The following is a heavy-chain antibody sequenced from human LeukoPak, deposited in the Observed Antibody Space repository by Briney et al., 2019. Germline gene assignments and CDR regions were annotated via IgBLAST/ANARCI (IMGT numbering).Heavy chain of an antibody. V-gene: IGHV3-30*04. D-gene: IGHD4-17*01. CDR2: ISCDGSNK. Sequence: GRSLRLSCAASGFTFSSYAMHWVRQAPGKGLEWVAVISCDGSNKYYADSVKGRFTISRDNSKNTLYLQMNSLRAEDTAVYYCARGRDYGDYIFDYWGQGTLVTVSS. CDR3: ARGRDYGDYIFDY. CDR1: GFTFSSYA. J-gene: IGHJ4*02.